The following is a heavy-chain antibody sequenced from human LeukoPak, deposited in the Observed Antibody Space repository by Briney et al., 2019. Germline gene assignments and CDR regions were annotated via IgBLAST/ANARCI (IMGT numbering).Heavy chain of an antibody. J-gene: IGHJ4*02. D-gene: IGHD1/OR15-1a*01. CDR2: IRSDGSNE. CDR1: GFTFTDYG. CDR3: VKDQPVCNK. V-gene: IGHV3-30*02. Sequence: GGSLRLPCAASGFTFTDYGLHWARQAPGKGLEWVAFIRSDGSNEFYADSVKGRFFISRDNSKNALYLQMNSLRTEDTAVYYCVKDQPVCNKWGQGALVTVSS.